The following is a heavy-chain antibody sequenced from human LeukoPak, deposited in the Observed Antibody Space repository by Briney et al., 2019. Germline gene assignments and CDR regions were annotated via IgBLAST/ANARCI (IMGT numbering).Heavy chain of an antibody. J-gene: IGHJ3*02. CDR2: INPNSGGT. D-gene: IGHD2-15*01. Sequence: ASVKVSCKASGYTFTGYYMHWVRQAPGQGLEWMGWINPNSGGTNYAQKFQGRVTMTRDTSIITAYVELRRLRCDDTAVYYCARDYCSGGSCYLGAFDIWGQGTMVTVSS. CDR1: GYTFTGYY. V-gene: IGHV1-2*02. CDR3: ARDYCSGGSCYLGAFDI.